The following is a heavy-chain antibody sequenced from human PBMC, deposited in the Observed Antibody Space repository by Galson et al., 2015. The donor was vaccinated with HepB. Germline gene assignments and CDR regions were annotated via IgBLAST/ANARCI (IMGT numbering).Heavy chain of an antibody. J-gene: IGHJ4*02. Sequence: SLRLSCAASGFTFRNYAMHWVRQAPGKGLEWVAVISYDGRNKYYADSLKGRFTISRDNSKNTLYVQMNSLRAEDTAVYYCARGGYGDYPFDFWGQGTLVTVSS. CDR2: ISYDGRNK. V-gene: IGHV3-30*04. CDR3: ARGGYGDYPFDF. D-gene: IGHD4-17*01. CDR1: GFTFRNYA.